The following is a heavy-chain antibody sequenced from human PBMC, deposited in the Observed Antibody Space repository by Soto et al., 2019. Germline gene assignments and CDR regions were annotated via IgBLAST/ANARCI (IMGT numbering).Heavy chain of an antibody. J-gene: IGHJ6*02. Sequence: VASVKVSCKASGGTFSSYAISWVRQAPGQGLEWMGGIIPIFGTANYAQKFQGRVTITADESTSTAYMELSSLRSEDTAVYYCARDGDYGEYRYYYYGMDVWGQGTKVTVSS. CDR2: IIPIFGTA. CDR3: ARDGDYGEYRYYYYGMDV. D-gene: IGHD4-17*01. V-gene: IGHV1-69*13. CDR1: GGTFSSYA.